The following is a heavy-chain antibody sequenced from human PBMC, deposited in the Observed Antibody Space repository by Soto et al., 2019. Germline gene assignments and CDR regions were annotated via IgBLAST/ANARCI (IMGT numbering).Heavy chain of an antibody. CDR2: ISAHNGNT. D-gene: IGHD1-1*01. V-gene: IGHV1-18*01. J-gene: IGHJ4*02. CDR1: GYTFTSYG. Sequence: QVHLVQSGAEVKKPGASVTVSCKASGYTFTSYGITWVRQAPGQGLEWMGWISAHNGNTDYAQKLQGRVIVTRDTSTSTAYMELRSRRSDDTAVYYCAGGRYVDYWGQGALVTVSS. CDR3: AGGRYVDY.